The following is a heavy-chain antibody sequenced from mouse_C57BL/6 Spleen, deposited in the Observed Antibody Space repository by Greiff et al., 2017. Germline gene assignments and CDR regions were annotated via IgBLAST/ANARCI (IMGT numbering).Heavy chain of an antibody. D-gene: IGHD2-1*01. J-gene: IGHJ4*01. Sequence: VQLQQSGPELVKPGASVKISCKASGYSFTSYYIHWVKQRPGQGLEWIGWIYPGSGNTKYNEKFKGKATLTAETSSSTSYMQLSSLTSEDSAVYCCANGYYVNCYAMDYWGQGTSVTFSS. CDR2: IYPGSGNT. V-gene: IGHV1-66*01. CDR1: GYSFTSYY. CDR3: ANGYYVNCYAMDY.